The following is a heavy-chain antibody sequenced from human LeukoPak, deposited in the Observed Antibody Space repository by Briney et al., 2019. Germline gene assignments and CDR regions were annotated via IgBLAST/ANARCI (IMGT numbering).Heavy chain of an antibody. CDR1: GGSFSGYY. Sequence: PSETLSLTCAVYGGSFSGYYWSWIRQPPGKGLEWIGEINHSGSTNYSPSLKSRVTISVDTSKNQFSLKLSSVTAADTAVYYCARAAPYYGDDASDIWGQGTMVTVSS. CDR2: INHSGST. J-gene: IGHJ3*02. V-gene: IGHV4-34*01. D-gene: IGHD4-17*01. CDR3: ARAAPYYGDDASDI.